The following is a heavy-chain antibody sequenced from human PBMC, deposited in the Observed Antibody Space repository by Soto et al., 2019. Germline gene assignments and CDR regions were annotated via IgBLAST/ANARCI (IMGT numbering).Heavy chain of an antibody. CDR1: GFTFSDNY. CDR3: ARAKRYYYYAVDV. J-gene: IGHJ6*02. V-gene: IGHV3-11*01. Sequence: PGGSLRLSCAASGFTFSDNYMYWMRQAPGKGLEWVSYISSSGTTIYYADSMKGRFTISRDNARNSLFLQMNSLRADDTAIYYCARAKRYYYYAVDVWGQGTTVTVSS. CDR2: ISSSGTTI.